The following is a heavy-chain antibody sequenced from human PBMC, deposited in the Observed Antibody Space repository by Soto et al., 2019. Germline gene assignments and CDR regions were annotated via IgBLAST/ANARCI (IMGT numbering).Heavy chain of an antibody. D-gene: IGHD2-21*01. CDR2: AFHGGAT. CDR3: ARAFVGGWGSAPPGYYYGRDV. Sequence: QMQLRQSGSGLVEPTQTLSLTCAVSGDSFNSGSCSWSWSRQPPGKGLEWVGTAFHGGATRYNPSLKSRVAMSADRSNNQFSLTLSSVTAADTAVYYCARAFVGGWGSAPPGYYYGRDVWGQGTTVTVS. CDR1: GDSFNSGSCS. J-gene: IGHJ6*02. V-gene: IGHV4-30-2*01.